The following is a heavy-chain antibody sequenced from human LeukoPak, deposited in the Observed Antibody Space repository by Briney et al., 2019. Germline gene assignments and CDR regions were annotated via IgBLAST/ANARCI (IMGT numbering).Heavy chain of an antibody. V-gene: IGHV1-2*02. CDR3: ARDRSSGCSGGSCYLDAFDI. Sequence: ASVKVSCEASGYTFTSYDINWARQATGQGLEWMGWINPNSGGTNYAQKFQGRVTMTRDTSISTAYMELSRLRSDDTAVYYCARDRSSGCSGGSCYLDAFDIWGQGTMVTVSS. J-gene: IGHJ3*02. CDR2: INPNSGGT. D-gene: IGHD2-15*01. CDR1: GYTFTSYD.